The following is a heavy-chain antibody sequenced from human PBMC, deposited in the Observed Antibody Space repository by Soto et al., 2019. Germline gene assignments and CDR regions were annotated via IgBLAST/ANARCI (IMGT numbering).Heavy chain of an antibody. V-gene: IGHV4-61*01. D-gene: IGHD3-22*01. Sequence: SETLSLTCTVSGGSISSGFYYWSLIRQHPGKGLEWIGYIYYSGSTNYNPSLKSRVTISVDTSKNQFSLKLSSVTAADTAVYYCMLGSGWKDFDYWGQGTLVTVSS. J-gene: IGHJ4*02. CDR1: GGSISSGFYY. CDR2: IYYSGST. CDR3: MLGSGWKDFDY.